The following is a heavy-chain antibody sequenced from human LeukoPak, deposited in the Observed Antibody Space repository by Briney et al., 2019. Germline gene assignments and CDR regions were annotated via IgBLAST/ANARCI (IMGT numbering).Heavy chain of an antibody. J-gene: IGHJ4*02. CDR1: GFTFSSYA. D-gene: IGHD5-18*01. V-gene: IGHV3-23*01. CDR3: ARGKHSYGSGSFDY. CDR2: ISGSGGST. Sequence: GGSLRLSCAASGFTFSSYAMSWVRQAPGKGLEWVSAISGSGGSTYYADSVKGRFTISRDNSKNTLYLQMNSLRAEDTAVYYCARGKHSYGSGSFDYWGQGTLVTVSS.